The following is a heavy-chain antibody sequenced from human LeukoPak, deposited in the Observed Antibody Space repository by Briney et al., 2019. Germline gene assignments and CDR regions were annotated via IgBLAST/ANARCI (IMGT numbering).Heavy chain of an antibody. D-gene: IGHD3-3*01. J-gene: IGHJ5*02. V-gene: IGHV4-39*01. Sequence: SETLSLTCTVSGRSISSTNFYWGWIRQTPGKGLEWIGSISYSGATYYNASLKSRLTVSADTSKKEFSLKLSSVTAADTAVYYCASLPRYDFWTWGQGNLVIVSS. CDR2: ISYSGAT. CDR3: ASLPRYDFWT. CDR1: GRSISSTNFY.